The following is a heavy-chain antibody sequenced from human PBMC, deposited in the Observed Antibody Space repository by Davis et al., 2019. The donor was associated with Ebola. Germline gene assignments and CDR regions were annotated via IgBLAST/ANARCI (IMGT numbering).Heavy chain of an antibody. V-gene: IGHV3-33*06. CDR3: AKGYCSSQGCSYYFDY. D-gene: IGHD2-2*01. Sequence: GESLKISCAASGFTFSSYGMHWVRQAPGKGLEWVAVIWYDGSNKYYADSVKGRFTISRDNSKNTLYLQMNSLRAEDTAVYYCAKGYCSSQGCSYYFDYWGQGTLVTVSS. CDR1: GFTFSSYG. J-gene: IGHJ4*02. CDR2: IWYDGSNK.